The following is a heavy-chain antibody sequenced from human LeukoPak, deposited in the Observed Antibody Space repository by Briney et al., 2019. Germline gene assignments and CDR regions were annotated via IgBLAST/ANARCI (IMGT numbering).Heavy chain of an antibody. CDR1: GFTFTNYW. D-gene: IGHD2-15*01. V-gene: IGHV3-74*01. Sequence: GGSLRLSCAASGFTFTNYWMHWVRQAPGMGLVWVSRLPPDELDIIYADPVKGRFTVSRDNSKNTLYLQMNSLRAEDTAVYYCARDPIGYCSGGSCYFDYWGQGTLVTVSS. CDR2: LPPDELDI. J-gene: IGHJ4*02. CDR3: ARDPIGYCSGGSCYFDY.